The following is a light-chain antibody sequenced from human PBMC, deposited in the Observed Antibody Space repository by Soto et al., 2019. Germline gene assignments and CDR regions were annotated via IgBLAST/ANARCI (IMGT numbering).Light chain of an antibody. CDR1: RSVSSY. CDR2: DAS. J-gene: IGKJ5*01. V-gene: IGKV3-11*01. Sequence: EIVLTQSPSTLSLSPVERGTLSCRASRSVSSYLAWYQQKPGQAPRLLIYDASNRATGIPARFSGSGSGTDFTLTISSLEPEDFAVYYCQQRSNWPPITFGQGTRLEIK. CDR3: QQRSNWPPIT.